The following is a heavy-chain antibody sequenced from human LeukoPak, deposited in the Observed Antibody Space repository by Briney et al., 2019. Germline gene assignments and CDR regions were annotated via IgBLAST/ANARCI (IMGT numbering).Heavy chain of an antibody. J-gene: IGHJ4*02. Sequence: PSETLSLTCTVSGGSISSGGYYWSWIRQHPGKGLEWIGYISDSGRTKFNSSLKSRVIISVDTSNNQFSLNLSSVTAADTAVYYCARDIYSSSWTAPYYWGQGTLVTVSS. CDR3: ARDIYSSSWTAPYY. CDR1: GGSISSGGYY. CDR2: ISDSGRT. V-gene: IGHV4-61*08. D-gene: IGHD6-13*01.